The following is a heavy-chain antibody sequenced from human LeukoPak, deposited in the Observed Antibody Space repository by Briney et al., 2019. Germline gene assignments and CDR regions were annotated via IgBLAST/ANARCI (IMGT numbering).Heavy chain of an antibody. CDR3: ARGKYSSGWYLDY. Sequence: SETLSLTCIVSGGCISRYYWSWIRQPPGKGLEWIGYFDNSGSSNYNPSLKNRLTISEDTSKNQFALKLRSVTAADTAVYYCARGKYSSGWYLDYWGQGVLVTVSS. D-gene: IGHD6-19*01. CDR1: GGCISRYY. J-gene: IGHJ4*02. V-gene: IGHV4-59*12. CDR2: FDNSGSS.